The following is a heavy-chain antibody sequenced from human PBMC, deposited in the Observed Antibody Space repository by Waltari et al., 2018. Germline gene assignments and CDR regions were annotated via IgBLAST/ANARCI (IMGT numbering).Heavy chain of an antibody. CDR2: ISSSSTI. D-gene: IGHD7-27*01. J-gene: IGHJ4*02. CDR1: GFTFSSYS. Sequence: EVQLVESGGGLVQPGGSLRLSCAASGFTFSSYSMNWVRQAPGKGLEWVSYISSSSTIYYADSVKGRFTISRDNAKNSLYLQMNSLRAEDTAVYYCARRFSWGSSFDYFDYWGQGTLVTVSS. CDR3: ARRFSWGSSFDYFDY. V-gene: IGHV3-48*04.